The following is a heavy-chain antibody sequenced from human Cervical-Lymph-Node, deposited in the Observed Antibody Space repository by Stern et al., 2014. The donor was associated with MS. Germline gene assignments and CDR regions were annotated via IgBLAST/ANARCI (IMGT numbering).Heavy chain of an antibody. J-gene: IGHJ3*02. CDR2: ISSRSSYI. D-gene: IGHD4-17*01. CDR1: GFTFSSYS. Sequence: EVQLVASGGGLVKPGGSLRLSCAASGFTFSSYSMHWVRQAPGKGLEWVASISSRSSYIYYADSVQGRFTISRVKDKNSQYLEMYSLRAEDTAVYYCGNGDYGKYDAFDIWGQGTMVTVSS. CDR3: GNGDYGKYDAFDI. V-gene: IGHV3-21*01.